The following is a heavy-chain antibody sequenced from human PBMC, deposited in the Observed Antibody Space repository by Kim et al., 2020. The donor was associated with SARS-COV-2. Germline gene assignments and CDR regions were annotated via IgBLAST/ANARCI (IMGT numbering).Heavy chain of an antibody. J-gene: IGHJ2*01. D-gene: IGHD6-19*01. Sequence: ASVKVSCKASGHTFTGSYIHWMRQVPGQGLEWMGRVNTNSGGTNYPQKFQGRVTMTRDTSTRTAYMELSRLTSDDAGVYYCARSDITLAGRWFLDVRGRGTLVTVSS. CDR2: VNTNSGGT. CDR1: GHTFTGSY. V-gene: IGHV1-2*05. CDR3: ARSDITLAGRWFLDV.